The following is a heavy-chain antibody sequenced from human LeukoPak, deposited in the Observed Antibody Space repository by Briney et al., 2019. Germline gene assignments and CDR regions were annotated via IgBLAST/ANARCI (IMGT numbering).Heavy chain of an antibody. V-gene: IGHV3-53*01. Sequence: GGSLRLSCAASGFTVSSDFMTWVRQAPGKGLEWVSMIQNGGATFYADSVKGRFTISRDTSKNALYLQMNSLRAEDTAVYYCAKDGGYGSGSYYPDYWGQGTLVTVSS. CDR2: IQNGGAT. CDR1: GFTVSSDF. D-gene: IGHD3-10*01. J-gene: IGHJ4*02. CDR3: AKDGGYGSGSYYPDY.